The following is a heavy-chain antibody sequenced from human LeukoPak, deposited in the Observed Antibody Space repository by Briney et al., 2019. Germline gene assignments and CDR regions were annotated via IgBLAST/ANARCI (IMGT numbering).Heavy chain of an antibody. J-gene: IGHJ5*02. CDR2: MNPNSGNT. D-gene: IGHD2-8*01. CDR3: ARWEYCTNGVCSPSRRWFDP. Sequence: ASVKVSCKASGYTFTSYDINWVRQATGQGLEWMGWMNPNSGNTGYAQKFQGRVTMTRNTSISTAYMELSSLRSEDTAVYYCARWEYCTNGVCSPSRRWFDPWGQGTLVTVSS. CDR1: GYTFTSYD. V-gene: IGHV1-8*01.